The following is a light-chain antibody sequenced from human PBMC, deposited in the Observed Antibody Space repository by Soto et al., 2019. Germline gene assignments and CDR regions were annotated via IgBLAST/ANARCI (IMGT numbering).Light chain of an antibody. CDR2: GAS. V-gene: IGKV3-20*01. CDR1: QSVSSDY. Sequence: EIVLTQSPGTLSLSPGERATLSCRASQSVSSDYVAWYQQEPGQAPRLLIYGASSRATDIPDRFSGSGSGTGFILTISRLEPEDFAVYHCQQYGSSPITFGQGTRLEIK. J-gene: IGKJ5*01. CDR3: QQYGSSPIT.